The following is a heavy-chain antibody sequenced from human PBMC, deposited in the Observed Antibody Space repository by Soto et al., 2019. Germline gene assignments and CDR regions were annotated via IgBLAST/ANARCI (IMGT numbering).Heavy chain of an antibody. V-gene: IGHV3-30*18. CDR2: ISYDGSNK. D-gene: IGHD3-22*01. CDR3: AKDINKGVTYYYDSSGYPLGMDV. J-gene: IGHJ6*02. CDR1: GFTFSSYG. Sequence: ESGGGVVQPGRSLRLSCAASGFTFSSYGMHWVRQAPGKGLEWVAVISYDGSNKYYADSVKGRFTISRDNSKNTLYLQMNSLRAEDTAVYYCAKDINKGVTYYYDSSGYPLGMDVWGQGTTVTVSS.